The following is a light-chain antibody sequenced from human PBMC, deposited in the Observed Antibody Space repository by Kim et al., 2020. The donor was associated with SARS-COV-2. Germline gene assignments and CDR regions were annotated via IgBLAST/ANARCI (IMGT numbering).Light chain of an antibody. CDR2: EAS. CDR3: QQRINWPPT. Sequence: PGERATLSCRARQTVSMYLAWYQQKPGQAPRLLIYEASNRATGIPARFTGSGSGTDFTLTISSLEPEDFAVYYCQQRINWPPTFGQGTKVDIK. CDR1: QTVSMY. V-gene: IGKV3-11*01. J-gene: IGKJ1*01.